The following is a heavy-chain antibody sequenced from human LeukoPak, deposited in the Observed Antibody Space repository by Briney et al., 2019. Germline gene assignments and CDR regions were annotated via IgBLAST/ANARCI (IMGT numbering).Heavy chain of an antibody. V-gene: IGHV1-69*04. CDR3: ARGWIQLWLYY. CDR2: IIPILGIA. CDR1: GGTFSSYA. Sequence: SVKVSCKASGGTFSSYAISWVRQAPGQGLEWMGRIIPILGIANYAQRFQGRVTITADKSTSTAYMELSSLRSEDTAVYYCARGWIQLWLYYWGQGTLVTVSS. J-gene: IGHJ4*02. D-gene: IGHD5-18*01.